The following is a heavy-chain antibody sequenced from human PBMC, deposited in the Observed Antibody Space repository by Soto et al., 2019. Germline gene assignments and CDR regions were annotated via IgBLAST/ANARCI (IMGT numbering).Heavy chain of an antibody. CDR3: AREKPYSSSWYHDY. CDR1: GGSFSGYY. V-gene: IGHV4-34*01. CDR2: INHSGST. D-gene: IGHD6-13*01. Sequence: QVQLQQWGAGLLKPSETLSLTCAVYGGSFSGYYWSWIRQPPGKGLEWIGEINHSGSTNYNPSLKSRVTISVDTSKNHLSLKLSSVTAADTAVYYCAREKPYSSSWYHDYWGQGTLVTVSS. J-gene: IGHJ4*02.